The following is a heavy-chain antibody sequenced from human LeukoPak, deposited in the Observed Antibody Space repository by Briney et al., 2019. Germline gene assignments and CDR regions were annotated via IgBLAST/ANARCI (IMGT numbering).Heavy chain of an antibody. D-gene: IGHD6-13*01. CDR2: INHSGST. CDR3: ARSAFLVTAPGLYYFDY. Sequence: SETLSLTCAVYGGSFSGYYWSWIRQPPGKGLEWIGEINHSGSTNYNPSLKSRVTISVDTSKNQFSLKLSSVTAADTAVYYCARSAFLVTAPGLYYFDYWGQGTLVAVSS. J-gene: IGHJ4*02. V-gene: IGHV4-34*01. CDR1: GGSFSGYY.